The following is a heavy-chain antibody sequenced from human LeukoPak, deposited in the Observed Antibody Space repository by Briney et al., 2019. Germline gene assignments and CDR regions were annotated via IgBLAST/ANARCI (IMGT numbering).Heavy chain of an antibody. J-gene: IGHJ4*02. CDR2: ISGNNGNT. V-gene: IGHV1-18*01. Sequence: ASVKVSCKASGFILKTYGISWVRQAQGEGLEWMGWISGNNGNTNYAPRFLGRVTLTRDTSTDTVYMELGSLTSDDTAVYNCARDGQITSGGVVVSPTFDHWGQGTLISVSS. D-gene: IGHD3-16*02. CDR3: ARDGQITSGGVVVSPTFDH. CDR1: GFILKTYG.